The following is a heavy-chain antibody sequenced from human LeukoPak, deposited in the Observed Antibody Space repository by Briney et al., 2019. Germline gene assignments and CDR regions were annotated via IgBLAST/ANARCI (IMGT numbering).Heavy chain of an antibody. CDR1: GYSFTDYW. V-gene: IGHV5-51*01. J-gene: IGHJ6*03. CDR2: IWPADSDT. CDR3: ARQCCGSYYPMDV. Sequence: GESLKISCQGSGYSFTDYWIGWVRQMPGKGLEWMGTIWPADSDTGYSPSFQGQVTISADKSISTAYLQWSSLKASDTAIYYCARQCCGSYYPMDVWGKGTTVTVSS. D-gene: IGHD1-26*01.